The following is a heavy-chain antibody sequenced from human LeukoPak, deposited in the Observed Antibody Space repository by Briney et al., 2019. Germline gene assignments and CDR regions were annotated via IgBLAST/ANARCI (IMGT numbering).Heavy chain of an antibody. V-gene: IGHV3-64*01. CDR3: ARDTCGCGSGWHLYWHFDL. CDR2: ISSNGGSI. Sequence: PGGSLRLSCAASGFTFSDYAMHWVRQAPGKELEYVSAISSNGGSIHYANSVKGRFTISRDNSKNTLYLQLDSRRAEDMAVYYCARDTCGCGSGWHLYWHFDLWGRGTLVTVSS. J-gene: IGHJ2*01. CDR1: GFTFSDYA. D-gene: IGHD6-19*01.